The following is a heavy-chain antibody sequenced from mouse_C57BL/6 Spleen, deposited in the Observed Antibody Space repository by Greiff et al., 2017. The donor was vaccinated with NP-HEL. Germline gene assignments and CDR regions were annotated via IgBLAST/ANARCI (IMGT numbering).Heavy chain of an antibody. D-gene: IGHD2-3*01. J-gene: IGHJ2*01. V-gene: IGHV1-69*01. CDR3: ARRDDYYEDD. CDR1: GYTFTSYW. Sequence: VQLQQPGAELVMPGASVKLSCKASGYTFTSYWMHWVKQRPGQGLEWIGEIDPSDSYTTYNQKFKGKSTLTVDKSSSTAYMQLSSLTSEDAAVYYCARRDDYYEDDWGKGTTLTVAS. CDR2: IDPSDSYT.